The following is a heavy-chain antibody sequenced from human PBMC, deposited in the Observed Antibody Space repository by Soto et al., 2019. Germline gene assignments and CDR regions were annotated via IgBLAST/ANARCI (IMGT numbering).Heavy chain of an antibody. D-gene: IGHD3-9*01. J-gene: IGHJ4*02. V-gene: IGHV3-23*01. CDR3: AKDRQPDGIWTFDY. CDR2: INAGVFTT. CDR1: GFSFSTYT. Sequence: GGSLRLSCSASGFSFSTYTMNWVRLAPGKGLEWVSGINAGVFTTYYADSVKGRSTISRDNSRKVLYLQMNSLRVEDTAIYYCAKDRQPDGIWTFDYWGQGTSVTVSS.